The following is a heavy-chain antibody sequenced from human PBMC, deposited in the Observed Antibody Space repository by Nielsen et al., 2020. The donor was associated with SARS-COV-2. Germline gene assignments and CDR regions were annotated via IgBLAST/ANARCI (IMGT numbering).Heavy chain of an antibody. J-gene: IGHJ4*02. V-gene: IGHV4-39*07. CDR1: GGSISSSSYY. CDR2: IYYSGST. Sequence: SETLSLTCTVSGGSISSSSYYWGWIRQPTGKGLEWIGSIYYSGSTYYKPSLKSRVTISVDTSKNQFSLKLSSVTAADTAVYYCARVVGATDYFDYWGQGTLVTVSS. D-gene: IGHD1-26*01. CDR3: ARVVGATDYFDY.